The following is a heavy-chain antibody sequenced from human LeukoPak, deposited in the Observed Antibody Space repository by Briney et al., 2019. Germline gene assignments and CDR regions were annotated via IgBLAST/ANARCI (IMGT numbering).Heavy chain of an antibody. CDR3: ARLLCQGGSIAAVSCY. Sequence: GESLKISCKGSGYRFTSYWIGWARQMPGKGLEGMGFIYPGDSDTRYSPSFQGQVTISADKSISTADLQWSSLKSSDSALYHCARLLCQGGSIAAVSCYWGQGTLVSVSS. CDR2: IYPGDSDT. CDR1: GYRFTSYW. V-gene: IGHV5-51*01. D-gene: IGHD6-13*01. J-gene: IGHJ4*02.